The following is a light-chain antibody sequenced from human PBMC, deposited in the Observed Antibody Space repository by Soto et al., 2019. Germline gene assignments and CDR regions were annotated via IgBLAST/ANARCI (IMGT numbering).Light chain of an antibody. Sequence: EIVLTQSPATLSLSPGESASLSCRASQSVASYLAWYQQKPGQAPRLLIYGASTRATGIPARFSGSGSGTEFTLTISSLQSEDFAVYYCQQYNNWPPWTFGQGTKV. CDR1: QSVASY. CDR2: GAS. V-gene: IGKV3-15*01. CDR3: QQYNNWPPWT. J-gene: IGKJ1*01.